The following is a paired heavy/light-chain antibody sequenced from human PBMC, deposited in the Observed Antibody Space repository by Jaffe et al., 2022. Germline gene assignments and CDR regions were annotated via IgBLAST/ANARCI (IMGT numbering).Light chain of an antibody. Sequence: DIQMTQSPSTLSASVGDRVTITCRASQSIGNYLAWYQQNPGKAPKLLIYKASTLQSGVPSRFSGYGSGTEFTLTISSLQPDDFATYYCQQYNTYSTFGQGTKLEVK. J-gene: IGKJ2*01. V-gene: IGKV1-5*03. CDR2: KAS. CDR1: QSIGNY. CDR3: QQYNTYST.
Heavy chain of an antibody. Sequence: QITLNESGPTVVNPTQTLTLTCTFSGFSLTTNGVGVGWIRQPPGKTLEWLALIYWDDDKRYSPSLRSRLTIMKDTSKNQVVLKMTDMDPVDTATYFCARRVPGGSHGWNEAFFDYWGQGSLVTVS. CDR3: ARRVPGGSHGWNEAFFDY. CDR2: IYWDDDK. CDR1: GFSLTTNGVG. V-gene: IGHV2-5*02. D-gene: IGHD2-15*01. J-gene: IGHJ4*02.